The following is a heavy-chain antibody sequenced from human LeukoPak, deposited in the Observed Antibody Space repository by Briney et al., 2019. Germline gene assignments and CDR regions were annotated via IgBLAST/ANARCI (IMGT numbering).Heavy chain of an antibody. J-gene: IGHJ4*02. CDR2: IRSKAYGGTT. D-gene: IGHD6-19*01. CDR1: GFTFGDYA. V-gene: IGHV3-49*03. Sequence: GGSLRLSCTASGFTFGDYAMSWFRQAPGKGLEWVGFIRSKAYGGTTEYAASVKGRFTISRDDSKSIVYLQMNSLKTEDTAVYYCTREWGSGSTFDYWGQGTLVTVSS. CDR3: TREWGSGSTFDY.